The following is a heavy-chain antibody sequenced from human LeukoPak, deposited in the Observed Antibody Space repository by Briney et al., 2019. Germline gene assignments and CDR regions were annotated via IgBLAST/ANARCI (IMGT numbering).Heavy chain of an antibody. CDR1: GFTFSSYW. J-gene: IGHJ4*02. CDR3: ARDSGGSFDY. D-gene: IGHD6-19*01. Sequence: PGGSLRLSCAASGFTFSSYWMHWVRQAPGKGLEWVSSISSSSDYIYYADSVKGRFTISRDNAKNSLYVQMNSLRAEDTAVYYCARDSGGSFDYWGQGTLVTVSS. V-gene: IGHV3-21*01. CDR2: ISSSSDYI.